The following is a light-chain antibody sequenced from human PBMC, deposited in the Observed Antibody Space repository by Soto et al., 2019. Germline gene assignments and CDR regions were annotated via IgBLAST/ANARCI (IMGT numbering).Light chain of an antibody. Sequence: SALTQPASGSRSPGQSIAISCTGTSSDVGGYNYVSWYQQHPGKAPKLMIYDVTSRPSGVSDRFSGSKSGTTASLTISGLQAEDEADYYCCSYTSSTIYVFGTVTKVTVL. CDR1: SSDVGGYNY. J-gene: IGLJ1*01. V-gene: IGLV2-14*03. CDR2: DVT. CDR3: CSYTSSTIYV.